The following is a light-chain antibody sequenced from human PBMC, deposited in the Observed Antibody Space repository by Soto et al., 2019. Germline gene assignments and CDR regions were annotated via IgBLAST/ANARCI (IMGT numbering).Light chain of an antibody. CDR2: DTS. V-gene: IGLV7-46*01. CDR3: LLTYSGPVV. Sequence: QAVVTQEPSLTVSPGGTVTLTCGSSTGPVTSTHYPYWFQQKPGQAPRTLIYDTSNKHSWTPARFSGSLLGGKAALTLSGAQPEDEAEYYCLLTYSGPVVLGGGTKLTVL. CDR1: TGPVTSTHY. J-gene: IGLJ3*02.